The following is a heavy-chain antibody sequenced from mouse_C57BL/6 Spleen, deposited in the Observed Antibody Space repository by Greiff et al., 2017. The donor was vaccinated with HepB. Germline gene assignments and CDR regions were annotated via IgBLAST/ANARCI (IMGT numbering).Heavy chain of an antibody. J-gene: IGHJ4*01. CDR3: ARGYYGRGYAMDY. D-gene: IGHD1-1*01. V-gene: IGHV1-69*01. CDR1: GYTFTSYW. Sequence: QVQLQQPGAELVMPGASVKLSCKASGYTFTSYWMHWVKQRPGQGLEWIGEIDPSDSYTNYNQKFKGKSTLTVDKSSSTAYMQRSSLTSEDSAVYYCARGYYGRGYAMDYWGQGTSVTVSS. CDR2: IDPSDSYT.